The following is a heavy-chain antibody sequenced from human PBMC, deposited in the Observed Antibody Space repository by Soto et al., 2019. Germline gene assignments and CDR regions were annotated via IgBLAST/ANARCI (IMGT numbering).Heavy chain of an antibody. V-gene: IGHV4-31*02. D-gene: IGHD4-17*01. CDR2: IYYTGST. Sequence: SETLSLTWSVSRGYISFGFGYWSWIRQRPGKGLEWLGYIYYTGSTYYNPSLKSRLTISVDTSRNQFFLKLRSLTAADTAVYYCAKDPSPQPTAVITPGWFDPWGQGILVNVSS. J-gene: IGHJ5*02. CDR1: RGYISFGFGY. CDR3: AKDPSPQPTAVITPGWFDP.